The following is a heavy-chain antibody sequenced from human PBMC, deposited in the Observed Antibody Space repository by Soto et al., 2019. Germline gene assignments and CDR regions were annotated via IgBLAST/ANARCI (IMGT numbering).Heavy chain of an antibody. CDR2: IYYSGGT. V-gene: IGHV4-59*01. D-gene: IGHD3-10*01. CDR1: GDSISSYY. J-gene: IGHJ5*02. Sequence: PSETPSLTCTVSGDSISSYYWSWIRQPPGKGLEWIGYIYYSGGTNYNPSTKSRVTISVDTSKNQFSLKLSSVTAANTAVYYCARLIGYDSGSYVLRWFDPWGQGTLVTVS. CDR3: ARLIGYDSGSYVLRWFDP.